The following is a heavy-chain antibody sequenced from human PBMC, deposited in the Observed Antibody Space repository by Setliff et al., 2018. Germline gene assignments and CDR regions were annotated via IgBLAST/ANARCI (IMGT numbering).Heavy chain of an antibody. CDR2: ISAYNGKT. CDR3: LRLVRYCTKIACQATSGDEV. D-gene: IGHD2-8*01. J-gene: IGHJ4*02. V-gene: IGHV1-18*01. CDR1: GYTLSNSI. Sequence: ASVKVSCKASGYTLSNSILSWVRQAPGQGLEWMGWISAYNGKTYFAQKFQDRIALTTDTSTNTGYLELRGLRSDDTAVYYCLRLVRYCTKIACQATSGDEVWGLGTLVTVSS.